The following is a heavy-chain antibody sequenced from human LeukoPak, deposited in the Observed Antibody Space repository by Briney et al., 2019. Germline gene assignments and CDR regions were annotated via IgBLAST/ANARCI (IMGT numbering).Heavy chain of an antibody. CDR3: VRGWYYYLDY. D-gene: IGHD2-15*01. CDR1: GGSISSYY. CDR2: IYYSGST. J-gene: IGHJ4*02. V-gene: IGHV4-59*01. Sequence: SETLSLTCTVSGGSISSYYWSWIRQPPGKGLEWIGYIYYSGSTNYNPSLKSRVTISVDTSKNQFSLKLSSVTAADTAVYYCVRGWYYYLDYWGQGTLVTVSS.